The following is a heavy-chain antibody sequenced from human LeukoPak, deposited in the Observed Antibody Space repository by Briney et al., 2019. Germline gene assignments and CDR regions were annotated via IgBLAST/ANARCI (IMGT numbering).Heavy chain of an antibody. CDR1: GGTFSSYT. CDR2: IIPILGIA. CDR3: ARDPLATDPDFDY. J-gene: IGHJ4*02. Sequence: SVKVSCKASGGTFSSYTISWVRQAPGQGLEWMGRIIPILGIANYAQKFQGRVTIIADKSTSTAYMELSSLRSEDTAVYYCARDPLATDPDFDYWGQGTLVTVSS. V-gene: IGHV1-69*04. D-gene: IGHD6-13*01.